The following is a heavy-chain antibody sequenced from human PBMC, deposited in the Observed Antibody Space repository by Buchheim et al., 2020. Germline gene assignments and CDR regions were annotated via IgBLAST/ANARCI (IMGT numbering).Heavy chain of an antibody. CDR3: ARGGLRYFDWLSSGNYFDY. CDR1: GGSFSGYY. Sequence: QVQLQQCGAGLLKPSETLSLTCAVYGGSFSGYYWSWIRQPPGKGLEWIGEINHSGSTNYNPSLKSRVTISVDTSKNQFSLRLSSVTAADTAVYYCARGGLRYFDWLSSGNYFDYWGQGTL. J-gene: IGHJ4*02. V-gene: IGHV4-34*01. CDR2: INHSGST. D-gene: IGHD3-9*01.